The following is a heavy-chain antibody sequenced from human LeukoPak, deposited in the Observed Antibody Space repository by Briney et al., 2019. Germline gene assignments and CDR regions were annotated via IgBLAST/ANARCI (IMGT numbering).Heavy chain of an antibody. CDR3: ARHPNTNWNWFGP. Sequence: KASETLSLTCTVSGGSISSYYWSWIRQPPGKGLEWIGYIYYSGSTNYNPSLKSRVTISVDTSKNQFSLKLSSVTAADTAVYYCARHPNTNWNWFGPWGQGTLVTVSS. V-gene: IGHV4-59*08. D-gene: IGHD7-27*01. CDR1: GGSISSYY. J-gene: IGHJ5*02. CDR2: IYYSGST.